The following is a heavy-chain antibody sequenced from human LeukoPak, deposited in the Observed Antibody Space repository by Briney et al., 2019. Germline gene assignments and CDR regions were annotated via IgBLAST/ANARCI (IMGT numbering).Heavy chain of an antibody. CDR3: ARGIAADGKGY. J-gene: IGHJ4*02. V-gene: IGHV3-11*05. D-gene: IGHD6-13*01. CDR1: GFTFSDYY. CDR2: ISGSTTYT. Sequence: PGGSLRLSCAASGFTFSDYYMSWIRQPPGKGLEWVSYISGSTTYTNYADSVRGRFTISRDNSKNSLYLQMNSLRAEDTAVYYCARGIAADGKGYWGQGTRVTVSS.